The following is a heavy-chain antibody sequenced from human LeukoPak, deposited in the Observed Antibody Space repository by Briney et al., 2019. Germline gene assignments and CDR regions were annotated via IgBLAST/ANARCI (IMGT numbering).Heavy chain of an antibody. CDR3: ARVRFTVRKENWFDP. V-gene: IGHV4-30-4*08. Sequence: SETLSLTCTVSGGSISSCDYYWSWIRQPPGKGLEWIGYIYYSGSTYYNPSLKSRVTISVDTSKNQFSLKLSSVTAADTAVYYCARVRFTVRKENWFDPWGQGTLVTVSS. J-gene: IGHJ5*02. CDR1: GGSISSCDYY. D-gene: IGHD4-11*01. CDR2: IYYSGST.